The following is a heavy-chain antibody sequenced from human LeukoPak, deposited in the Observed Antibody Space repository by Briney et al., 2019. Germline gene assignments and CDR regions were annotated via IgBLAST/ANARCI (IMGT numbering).Heavy chain of an antibody. Sequence: GGSLRLSCAASGFTFSNAWMSWVRQAPGKGLELVGRVKSKTDGGTTDYAAPVKGRFTISRDDSKNTLYLQMNSLKTEDTAVYYCTTAATPGYSYGYGTYYYYYYMDVWGKGTTVTVSS. CDR3: TTAATPGYSYGYGTYYYYYYMDV. CDR1: GFTFSNAW. CDR2: VKSKTDGGTT. D-gene: IGHD5-18*01. V-gene: IGHV3-15*01. J-gene: IGHJ6*03.